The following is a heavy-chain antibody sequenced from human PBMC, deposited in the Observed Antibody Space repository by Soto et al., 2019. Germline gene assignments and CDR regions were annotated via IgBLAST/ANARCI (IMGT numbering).Heavy chain of an antibody. V-gene: IGHV3-21*01. J-gene: IGHJ4*02. CDR1: GFTFSRYT. D-gene: IGHD3-10*01. CDR2: ISGGSNYI. CDR3: ASPYYYGSGGG. Sequence: EVQLVESGGGLVKPGGSLRLSCAVSGFTFSRYTMSWVRQAPGKGLEWVSSISGGSNYIYYADSMKGRFTISRDNAKNSLYLQMNSLRAEDTAVYYCASPYYYGSGGGWGQGTLVTVSS.